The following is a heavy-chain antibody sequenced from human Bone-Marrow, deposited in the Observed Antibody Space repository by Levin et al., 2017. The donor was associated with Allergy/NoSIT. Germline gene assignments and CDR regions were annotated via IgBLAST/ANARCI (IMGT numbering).Heavy chain of an antibody. V-gene: IGHV3-66*01. CDR3: VESGYSFAWGH. CDR2: IEPGGST. D-gene: IGHD5-18*01. CDR1: GFTVSSKY. Sequence: PGGSLRLSCAVSGFTVSSKYVSWVRQAPGKGLEWVSMIEPGGSTVYADSLKGRFTVSRDNSKNILHLQMSSLRAEDTAVYYCVESGYSFAWGHWGQGTLVTVSS. J-gene: IGHJ4*02.